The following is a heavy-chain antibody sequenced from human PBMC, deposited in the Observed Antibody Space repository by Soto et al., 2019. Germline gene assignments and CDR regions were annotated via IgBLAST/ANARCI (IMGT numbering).Heavy chain of an antibody. J-gene: IGHJ4*02. CDR1: DGSISGYY. CDR2: IHYTGTT. V-gene: IGHV4-59*08. CDR3: ARLNRCGSGWSSLDY. D-gene: IGHD6-19*01. Sequence: SETLSLTCTVSDGSISGYYWSWIRQPPGKGLEWIGFIHYTGTTSYNPFLKSRVTISVDTSNNQFSLRLSSVTAADTALYFCARLNRCGSGWSSLDYWGQGTLVTVSS.